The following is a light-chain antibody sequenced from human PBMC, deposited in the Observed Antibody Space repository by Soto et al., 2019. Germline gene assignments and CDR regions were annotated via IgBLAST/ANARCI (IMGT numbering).Light chain of an antibody. CDR2: GAS. V-gene: IGKV3-15*01. Sequence: EIVMTQSPATLSVSPGERAALSCRASQSVSSNLAWYQQKPGQPPRLLIYGASTRATGIPARFSGSGSGTEFTLTISSLQSEDFAVYYCQHYNNWPMYTFGQGTRLEIK. CDR3: QHYNNWPMYT. J-gene: IGKJ2*01. CDR1: QSVSSN.